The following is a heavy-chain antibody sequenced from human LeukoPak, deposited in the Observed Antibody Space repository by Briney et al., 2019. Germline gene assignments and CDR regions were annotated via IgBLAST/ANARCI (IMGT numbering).Heavy chain of an antibody. CDR3: AKDTTSEYNGYDYGSGFDH. J-gene: IGHJ4*02. D-gene: IGHD5-12*01. CDR1: GFTFDDYA. Sequence: GGSLTLSCAASGFTFDDYAMHWVRQAPGKGLEWVSGINWKSGSIGYADFVKGRFTICRDNAKNSLYLQMNSLRAEDTAFYYCAKDTTSEYNGYDYGSGFDHWGQGTLVTVSS. V-gene: IGHV3-9*01. CDR2: INWKSGSI.